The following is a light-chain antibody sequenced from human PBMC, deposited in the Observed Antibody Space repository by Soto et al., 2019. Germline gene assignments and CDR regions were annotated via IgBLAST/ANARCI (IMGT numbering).Light chain of an antibody. CDR3: QHHNDWPT. V-gene: IGKV3-15*01. CDR1: QGVTSQ. CDR2: DAS. J-gene: IGKJ5*01. Sequence: EFVLTQSPAILSLSPGDRATLSCRASQGVTSQLVWYQKKPGQAPRLLIHDASTRATGIPARFSGSGSGTEFILTSSSMESEDFAIYYCQHHNDWPTFGQGTRLDIK.